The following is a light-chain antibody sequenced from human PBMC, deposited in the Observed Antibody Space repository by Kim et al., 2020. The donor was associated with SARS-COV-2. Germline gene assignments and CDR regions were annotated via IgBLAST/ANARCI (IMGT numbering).Light chain of an antibody. CDR1: NSGRKN. J-gene: IGLJ3*02. V-gene: IGLV3-21*01. CDR3: QVWDSSSDHRV. CDR2: YDS. Sequence: SSELTQAPSVSGAPGKTARITCGGNNSGRKNVHWYQQKPGQARVLVIRYDSDRPSGIPERFSGSKSGNTDTLSIKRVEAGEEAGYDCQVWDSSSDHRVFG.